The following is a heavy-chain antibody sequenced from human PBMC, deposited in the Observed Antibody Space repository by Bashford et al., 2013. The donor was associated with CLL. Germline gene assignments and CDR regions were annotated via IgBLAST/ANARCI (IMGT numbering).Heavy chain of an antibody. Sequence: GGSLRLSCAASGFTVSSNYMSWVRQAPGKGLEWVSVIYSCGSTYYADSVKGRFTISRDNAKSTVYLQMNSLRIEDTAVYYCARICGGNACNVASWGQGTLVTVSS. CDR2: IYSCGST. J-gene: IGHJ4*02. D-gene: IGHD2-15*01. CDR3: ARICGGNACNVAS. V-gene: IGHV3-66*03. CDR1: GFTVSSNY.